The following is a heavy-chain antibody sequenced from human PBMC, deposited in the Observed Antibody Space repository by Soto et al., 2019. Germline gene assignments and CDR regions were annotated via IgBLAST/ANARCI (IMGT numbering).Heavy chain of an antibody. Sequence: ASVKVSCKASGGTFSSYTISWVRQAPGQGLEWMGRIIPILGIANYAQKFQGRVTITADKSTSTAYMELSSLRSEDTAVYYCASMVAVAGTYYFDYWGQGTLVTVSS. V-gene: IGHV1-69*02. J-gene: IGHJ4*02. D-gene: IGHD6-19*01. CDR2: IIPILGIA. CDR3: ASMVAVAGTYYFDY. CDR1: GGTFSSYT.